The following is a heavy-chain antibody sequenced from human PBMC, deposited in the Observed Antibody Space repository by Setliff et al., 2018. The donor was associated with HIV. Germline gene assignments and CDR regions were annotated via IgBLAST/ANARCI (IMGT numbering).Heavy chain of an antibody. CDR2: THASGTT. V-gene: IGHV4-4*07. D-gene: IGHD4-17*01. J-gene: IGHJ6*04. Sequence: SETLFLTCTVSGGSISGDFWTWIRQPAGEGLEWIGRTHASGTTQCEPSLKNRCSMSVDTSKNQFSLKLSSVTAADTAVYYCARGRLPTGMDVWGKGTTVTVSS. CDR3: ARGRLPTGMDV. CDR1: GGSISGDF.